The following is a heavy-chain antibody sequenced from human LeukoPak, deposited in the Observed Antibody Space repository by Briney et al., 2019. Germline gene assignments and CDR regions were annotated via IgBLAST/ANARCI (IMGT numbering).Heavy chain of an antibody. Sequence: ASVKVSCKASGYTFTSYGISWVRRAPGQGLEWMGWISAYNGNTNYAQKLQGRVTMTTDTSTSTAYMELRSLRSDDTAVYYCAREGTWGIANYYYYYGMDVWGQGTTVTVSS. J-gene: IGHJ6*02. CDR1: GYTFTSYG. CDR2: ISAYNGNT. V-gene: IGHV1-18*01. D-gene: IGHD6-13*01. CDR3: AREGTWGIANYYYYYGMDV.